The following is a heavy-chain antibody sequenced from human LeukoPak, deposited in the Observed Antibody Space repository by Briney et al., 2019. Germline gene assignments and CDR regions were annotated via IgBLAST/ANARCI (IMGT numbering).Heavy chain of an antibody. Sequence: SETLSLTCTVSGYSISSGYYWGWIRQPPGKGLEWIGSIYHSGSTYYNPSLKSRVTISVDTSKNQFSLKLSSVTAADTAVYYCARAYGGYPNWFDPWGQGTLVTVSS. V-gene: IGHV4-38-2*02. J-gene: IGHJ5*02. CDR1: GYSISSGYY. CDR2: IYHSGST. D-gene: IGHD4-17*01. CDR3: ARAYGGYPNWFDP.